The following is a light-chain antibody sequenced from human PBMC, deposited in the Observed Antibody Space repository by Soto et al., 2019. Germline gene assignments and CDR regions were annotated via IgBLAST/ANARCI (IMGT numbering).Light chain of an antibody. CDR1: QNINSW. CDR3: QQYNNWPPWT. J-gene: IGKJ1*01. Sequence: DIQMTQSPSTLSASVGDRVTITCRASQNINSWLARYQQKPGKAPKLLIYKASSLESGVPSRFSGSRSGTEFTLTISSLQSEDFAVYYCQQYNNWPPWTFGQGTKVDIK. V-gene: IGKV1-5*03. CDR2: KAS.